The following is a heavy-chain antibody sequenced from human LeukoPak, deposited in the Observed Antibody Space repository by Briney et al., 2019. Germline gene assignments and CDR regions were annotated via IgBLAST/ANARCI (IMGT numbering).Heavy chain of an antibody. CDR3: AREVYRSGWYKGHFDL. CDR1: GGSISSGDYY. Sequence: SQTLSLTCTVSGGSISSGDYYWSWIRQPPGKGLEWIGYIYYSGSTYYNPSLKSRVTISVDTSKNQFSLKLSSVTAADTAVYYCAREVYRSGWYKGHFDLWGRGTLVTVSS. D-gene: IGHD6-19*01. CDR2: IYYSGST. J-gene: IGHJ2*01. V-gene: IGHV4-30-4*01.